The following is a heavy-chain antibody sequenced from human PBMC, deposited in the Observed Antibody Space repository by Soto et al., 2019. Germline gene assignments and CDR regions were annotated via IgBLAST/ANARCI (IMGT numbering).Heavy chain of an antibody. CDR1: GYTFPVSY. V-gene: IGHV1-2*02. CDR2: INPNSGDT. Sequence: QVQLVQSGAEVKKPGASVKVSCETSGYTFPVSYTHWLRQAPGQGLELMGWINPNSGDTNYAHKFEGRVTMTRDSSAGTAYMELSGLRSDDTAVYFCARESAGKTLYGMDVWGQGTTVTVSS. J-gene: IGHJ6*02. CDR3: ARESAGKTLYGMDV. D-gene: IGHD1-1*01.